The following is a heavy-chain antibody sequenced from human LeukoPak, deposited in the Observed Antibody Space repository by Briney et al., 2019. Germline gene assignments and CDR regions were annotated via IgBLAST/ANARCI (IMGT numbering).Heavy chain of an antibody. V-gene: IGHV4-34*01. D-gene: IGHD3-10*01. CDR1: GGSFSGYY. CDR3: AIRQTRGYYYGSGSPTRFDP. CDR2: INHSGST. J-gene: IGHJ5*02. Sequence: KPSETLSLTCAVYGGSFSGYYWSWIRQPPGKGLEWIGEINHSGSTNYNPSLKSRVTISVDTSKNQFSLKLSSVTAADTAVYYCAIRQTRGYYYGSGSPTRFDPWGQGTLVTVSS.